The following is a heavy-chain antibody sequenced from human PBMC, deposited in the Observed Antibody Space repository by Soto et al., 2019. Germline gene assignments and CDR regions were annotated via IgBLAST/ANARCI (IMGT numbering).Heavy chain of an antibody. CDR3: AKATTNGGWFNPFDS. CDR2: LSGSGTST. Sequence: GALRLTCPASGFSFVNYAMNWVRQAPGKGLEWVSGLSGSGTSTYYADSVKGRFTISRDNSRDTLFLQMNSLTADDTAVYYCAKATTNGGWFNPFDSWGQGALVTVYS. V-gene: IGHV3-23*01. CDR1: GFSFVNYA. J-gene: IGHJ4*02. D-gene: IGHD6-19*01.